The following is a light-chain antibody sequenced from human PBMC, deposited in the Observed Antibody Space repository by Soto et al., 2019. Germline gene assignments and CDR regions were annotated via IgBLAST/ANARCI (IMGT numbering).Light chain of an antibody. CDR3: SSYAGSNNFEV. J-gene: IGLJ2*01. Sequence: QSVLTQPPSASGSPGQSVTISCTGTSSDIGGYNYVSWYQQHPGKAPKLIIYDVTVRPSGVPDRFSGSKSGNTASLTVSGLQAEDEADYYCSSYAGSNNFEVFGVGTKLTVL. CDR1: SSDIGGYNY. CDR2: DVT. V-gene: IGLV2-8*01.